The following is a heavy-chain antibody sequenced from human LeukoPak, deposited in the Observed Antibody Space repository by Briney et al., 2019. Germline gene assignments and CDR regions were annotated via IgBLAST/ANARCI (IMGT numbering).Heavy chain of an antibody. CDR2: IYYSGST. D-gene: IGHD6-13*01. J-gene: IGHJ5*02. CDR3: ARPPVTAAAGPGWFDP. V-gene: IGHV4-39*06. CDR1: GGSISSSSYY. Sequence: SETLSLTCTVSGGSISSSSYYWGWIRQPPGKGLEWIGSIYYSGSTYYNPSPKSRVTISVDTSKNQFALKPSSVPAADTAVYYCARPPVTAAAGPGWFDPWGQGTLVTVSS.